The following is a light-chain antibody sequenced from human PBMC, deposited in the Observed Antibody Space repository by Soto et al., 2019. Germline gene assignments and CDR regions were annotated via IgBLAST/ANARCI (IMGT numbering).Light chain of an antibody. Sequence: IQMTQSPSPLPASVGDIVTITCRTSQSISSWLAWYQQKPGKAPKLLIYKASSLESGVPSRFSGSGSGTEFTLTISSLQSEDFAVYSCQQYDNWPVTFGQGTKVDIK. J-gene: IGKJ1*01. CDR2: KAS. CDR3: QQYDNWPVT. V-gene: IGKV1-5*03. CDR1: QSISSW.